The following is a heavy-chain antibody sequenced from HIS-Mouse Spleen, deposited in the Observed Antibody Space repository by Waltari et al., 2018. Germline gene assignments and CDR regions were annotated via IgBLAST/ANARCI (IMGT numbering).Heavy chain of an antibody. D-gene: IGHD6-19*01. CDR3: AREGYSSGRYEDY. CDR1: GGSTTSRSYY. CDR2: IYYSGST. Sequence: QLQLQESGPGLGKPSETLSLTCPVCGGSTTSRSYYWGGCRRPPGKGLAWIGSIYYSGSTYYNPSLKSRVTISVDTSKNQFSLKLSSVTAADTAVYYCAREGYSSGRYEDYWGQGTLVTVSS. J-gene: IGHJ4*02. V-gene: IGHV4-39*07.